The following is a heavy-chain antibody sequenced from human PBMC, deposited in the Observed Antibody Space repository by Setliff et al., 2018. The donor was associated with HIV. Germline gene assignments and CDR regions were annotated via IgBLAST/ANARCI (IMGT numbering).Heavy chain of an antibody. CDR1: GFTFKNYR. CDR3: ARDAYGDSYFDF. D-gene: IGHD4-17*01. V-gene: IGHV3-21*05. J-gene: IGHJ4*02. Sequence: SLRLSCATSGFTFKNYRMNWVRQTPGKGLEWVGDIDYRTNIASYADSVRGRFTISRGNAKNSLYLHMVDLGAEDTALYYCARDAYGDSYFDFWGQGTLVTVSS. CDR2: IDYRTNIA.